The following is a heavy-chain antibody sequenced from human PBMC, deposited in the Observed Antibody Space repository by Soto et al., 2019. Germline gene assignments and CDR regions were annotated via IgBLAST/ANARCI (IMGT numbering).Heavy chain of an antibody. D-gene: IGHD4-4*01. CDR2: ISYDGSNK. V-gene: IGHV3-30-3*01. CDR1: GFTFSSYA. J-gene: IGHJ6*02. CDR3: ARDVSVTTGSGTYYYYGMDV. Sequence: PGGSLRLSCAASGFTFSSYAMDWVRQAPGKGLEWVAVISYDGSNKYYADSVKGRFTISRDNSKNTLYLQMNSLRAEDTAVYYCARDVSVTTGSGTYYYYGMDVWGQGTTVTVSS.